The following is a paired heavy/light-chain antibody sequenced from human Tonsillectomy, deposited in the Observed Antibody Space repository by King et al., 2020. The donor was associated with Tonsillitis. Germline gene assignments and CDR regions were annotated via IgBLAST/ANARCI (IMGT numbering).Heavy chain of an antibody. CDR2: IYIVGST. D-gene: IGHD3-22*01. V-gene: IGHV3-53*01. CDR1: GFSVSSNY. J-gene: IGHJ4*02. Sequence: EVQLVESGGGLIQPGGSLRLSCAASGFSVSSNYMSWIRQAPGKGLEWVSVIYIVGSTYYADSVKGRFTISRDNSKNTLYLQMNSLTAEDTAVYYCARDVPDDGSGYYYALGFDFWGQGTLVTVAS. CDR3: ARDVPDDGSGYYYALGFDF.
Light chain of an antibody. Sequence: DIQMTQSPSSVSASVGDRVTITCRASQDIRSCLAWYQQKPGKAPKLLIYAASSLQSGVPSRFSGSGSGAHFTLTISSLQPEDFGTYYCQQGYSFPTFGQGTRLEIK. V-gene: IGKV1D-12*01. CDR1: QDIRSC. J-gene: IGKJ5*01. CDR2: AAS. CDR3: QQGYSFPT.